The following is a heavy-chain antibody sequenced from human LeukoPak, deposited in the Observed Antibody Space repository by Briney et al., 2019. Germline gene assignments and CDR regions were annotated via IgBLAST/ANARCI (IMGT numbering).Heavy chain of an antibody. CDR1: GFTFTSYV. J-gene: IGHJ4*02. V-gene: IGHV3-48*01. CDR2: ICTRGTTM. Sequence: GGSLRLSCAASGFTFTSYVMNWVRQPPGKGLEWISYICTRGTTMYYADSVKGRFTISRDNAKNSLYLQMNSLRAEDTAVYYCAKGATPDYWGQGTLVTVSS. CDR3: AKGATPDY.